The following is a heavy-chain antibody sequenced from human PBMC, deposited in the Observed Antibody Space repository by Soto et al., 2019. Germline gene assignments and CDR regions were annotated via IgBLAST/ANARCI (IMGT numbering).Heavy chain of an antibody. CDR1: GYTFTSYY. V-gene: IGHV1-46*01. D-gene: IGHD3-22*01. J-gene: IGHJ4*02. CDR2: INPSGGST. Sequence: ASVKVSCKASGYTFTSYYMHWVRQAPGQGLEWMGIINPSGGSTSYAQKFQGRVTMTRDTSTSTVYMELSSLRPEDTAVYYCARGRYYDSSGYTIFDYWGQGTLVTVSS. CDR3: ARGRYYDSSGYTIFDY.